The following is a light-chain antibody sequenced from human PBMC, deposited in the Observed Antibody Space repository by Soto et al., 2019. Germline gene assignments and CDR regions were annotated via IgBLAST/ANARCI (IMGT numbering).Light chain of an antibody. J-gene: IGLJ2*01. V-gene: IGLV1-40*01. CDR2: RNT. CDR1: SSNIGAAYH. Sequence: QPVLTQPPSVSGAPGQRVTISCTGSSSNIGAAYHVHWYQQLPGTAPKLLIYRNTNRPSGVPDRFSGSKSGTSASLTITGLQAEDEADYYCQSYDTGLSGSLFGGGTKLTVL. CDR3: QSYDTGLSGSL.